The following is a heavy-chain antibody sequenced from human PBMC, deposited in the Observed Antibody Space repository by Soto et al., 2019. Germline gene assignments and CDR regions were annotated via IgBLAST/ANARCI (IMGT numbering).Heavy chain of an antibody. CDR3: ASRYGDYDY. J-gene: IGHJ4*02. V-gene: IGHV4-4*02. Sequence: ASETLSLTCAVSGGSISSSNWWSWVREPAGKGLEWIGEIYHGGSTNYNPSLKSRVTISVDKSKNQFSLKLSSVTAADTAVYYCASRYGDYDYWGQGTLVTVSS. CDR2: IYHGGST. D-gene: IGHD4-17*01. CDR1: GGSISSSNW.